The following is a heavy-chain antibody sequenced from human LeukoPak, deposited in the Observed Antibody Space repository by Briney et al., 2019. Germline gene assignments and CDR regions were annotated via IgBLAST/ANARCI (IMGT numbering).Heavy chain of an antibody. CDR3: AKGWRGYYGAFDY. D-gene: IGHD3-3*01. Sequence: PGGSLRLSCAASGFTFSSYAMSWVRQAPGKGLEWVSAISGSGGSTYYADSVKGRFTISRDNSKNTLYLQMNSLRAEDTALYYCAKGWRGYYGAFDYWGQGTLVTVSS. V-gene: IGHV3-23*01. CDR1: GFTFSSYA. J-gene: IGHJ4*02. CDR2: ISGSGGST.